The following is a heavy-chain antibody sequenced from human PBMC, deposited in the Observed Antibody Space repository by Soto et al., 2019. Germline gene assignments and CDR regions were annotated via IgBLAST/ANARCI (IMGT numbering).Heavy chain of an antibody. D-gene: IGHD1-20*01. V-gene: IGHV4-59*01. CDR3: AREYTRWFDP. Sequence: SETLSLTCTVSGGSISNYYWSWIRQPPGKGLEWVGYIYYTGSTSYNPSLKSRVAMSVDTSKKQISLKLTSVTAADTAVYYCAREYTRWFDPWGQGTLVTVSS. J-gene: IGHJ5*02. CDR2: IYYTGST. CDR1: GGSISNYY.